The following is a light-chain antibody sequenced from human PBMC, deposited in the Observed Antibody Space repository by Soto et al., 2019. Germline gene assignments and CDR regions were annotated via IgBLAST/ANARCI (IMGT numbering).Light chain of an antibody. J-gene: IGKJ1*01. CDR2: DAS. CDR1: QSISSW. CDR3: QQSYSSPQT. V-gene: IGKV1-5*01. Sequence: DIQMTQSPSTLSASVGDRVTITCRASQSISSWLAWYQQKPGKAPKLLIYDASSLESGVPSRFSGSGSGTEITLTISSLQPDDFATYYCQQSYSSPQTFGQGTKVDIK.